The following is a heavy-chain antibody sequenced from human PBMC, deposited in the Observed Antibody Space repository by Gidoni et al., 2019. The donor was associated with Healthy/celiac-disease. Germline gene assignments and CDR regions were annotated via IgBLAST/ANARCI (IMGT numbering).Heavy chain of an antibody. D-gene: IGHD3-22*01. J-gene: IGHJ4*02. CDR2: ISWNSGSI. CDR3: AKDSYYDSSGYPTE. V-gene: IGHV3-9*01. CDR1: GFTFDDYA. Sequence: EVQLVESGGGLVQPGRSLRLSCAASGFTFDDYAMHWVRQAPGKGLEWVSGISWNSGSIVYADSVKGRFTISRDNAKNSLYLQMNSLRAEDTALYYCAKDSYYDSSGYPTEWGQGTLVTVSS.